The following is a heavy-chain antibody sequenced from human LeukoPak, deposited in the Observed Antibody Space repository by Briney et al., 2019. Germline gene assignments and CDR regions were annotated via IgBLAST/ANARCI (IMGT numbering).Heavy chain of an antibody. D-gene: IGHD3-10*01. J-gene: IGHJ3*02. V-gene: IGHV1-8*01. CDR1: GYTFSRYD. CDR2: LNPNTGDT. CDR3: ARGPGIYGSGYSWAFDI. Sequence: ASVKVSCKTSGYTFSRYDVNWVRQAPGQGLEWMGWLNPNTGDTGYAQKFQGRLTTTRDTSIRTAYLELNSLTSEDTAVYFCARGPGIYGSGYSWAFDIWGQGTLVIVSS.